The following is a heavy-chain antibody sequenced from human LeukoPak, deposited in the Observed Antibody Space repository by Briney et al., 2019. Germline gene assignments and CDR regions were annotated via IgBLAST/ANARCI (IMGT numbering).Heavy chain of an antibody. CDR2: ISWNSGSI. V-gene: IGHV3-9*01. CDR3: AKVGRRSSWRQGAFDI. D-gene: IGHD6-13*01. CDR1: GFTFDDYA. J-gene: IGHJ3*02. Sequence: GGSLRLSCAASGFTFDDYAMHWVRQAPGKGLEWVSGISWNSGSIGYADSVKGRFTISRDNAKNSLYLQMNSLRAEETALYYCAKVGRRSSWRQGAFDIWGQGTMVTVSS.